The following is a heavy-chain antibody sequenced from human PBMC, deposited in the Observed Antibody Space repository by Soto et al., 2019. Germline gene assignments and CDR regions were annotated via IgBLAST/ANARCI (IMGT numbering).Heavy chain of an antibody. D-gene: IGHD3-3*01. Sequence: QVQLVQSGAEVKKPGSSVKVSCKASGGTFSSYTISWVRQAPGQGLEWLGRIIPILGIANYAKKFQGRVTIPADKSTSTAYMELSSLRSEDTAVYYCAREGTIFGVVIQTRTVNWFDPWGQGTLVTVSS. CDR2: IIPILGIA. CDR1: GGTFSSYT. V-gene: IGHV1-69*08. CDR3: AREGTIFGVVIQTRTVNWFDP. J-gene: IGHJ5*02.